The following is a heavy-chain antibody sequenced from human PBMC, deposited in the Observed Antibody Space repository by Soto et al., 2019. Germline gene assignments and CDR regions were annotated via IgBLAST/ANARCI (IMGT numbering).Heavy chain of an antibody. V-gene: IGHV4-4*02. J-gene: IGHJ4*02. D-gene: IGHD1-26*01. CDR1: GGSISSSNW. Sequence: QVQLQESGPGLVKPSGTLSLTCAVSGGSISSSNWWSWVRQPPGKGLEWIGEIYHSGSTNYNPSRKSRVTLSVDKSKNQFSLTLSSVTAADTAVYYCASNSGSFPLGYWGQGTLVTVSS. CDR3: ASNSGSFPLGY. CDR2: IYHSGST.